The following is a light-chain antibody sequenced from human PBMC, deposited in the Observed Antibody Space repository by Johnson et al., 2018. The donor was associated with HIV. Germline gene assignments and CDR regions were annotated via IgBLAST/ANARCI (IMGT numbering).Light chain of an antibody. CDR3: GTWGGV. CDR1: SSNIGNNY. Sequence: QSVLTQPPSVSAAPGQKVTISCSGSSSNIGNNYVSWYQQLPGTAPKLLIYDNNKRPSGIPDRFSGSKSGTSATLGITGLQTGYEADYYCGTWGGVFGTGTKVTVL. J-gene: IGLJ1*01. CDR2: DNN. V-gene: IGLV1-51*01.